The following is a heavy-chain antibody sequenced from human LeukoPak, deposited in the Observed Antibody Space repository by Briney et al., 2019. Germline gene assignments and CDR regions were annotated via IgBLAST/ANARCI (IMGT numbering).Heavy chain of an antibody. CDR3: AREGWQKIDY. D-gene: IGHD1-26*01. V-gene: IGHV3-23*01. CDR2: ISGSGDST. J-gene: IGHJ4*02. Sequence: GGSLRLSCAASGFTFSTYGMSWVRQAPGKGLEWVSGISGSGDSTYNADSVKGRFTISRDNSKNTLYLQMTSLRAEDTAVYYCAREGWQKIDYWGQGTLVTVSS. CDR1: GFTFSTYG.